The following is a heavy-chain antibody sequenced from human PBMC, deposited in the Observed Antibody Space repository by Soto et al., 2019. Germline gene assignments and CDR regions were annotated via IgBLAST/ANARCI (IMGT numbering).Heavy chain of an antibody. CDR2: IYTGGNT. D-gene: IGHD3-3*02. CDR3: AREGDDRHFFFDS. Sequence: SETLSLTCNVSGRSMISYYWSWIRQPAGKGLEWIGRIYTGGNTNYNPSLKSRVTMSVDTSKSQFSLSLTSVTAADTAVYYCAREGDDRHFFFDSWGQGTLVTVYS. J-gene: IGHJ4*02. CDR1: GRSMISYY. V-gene: IGHV4-4*07.